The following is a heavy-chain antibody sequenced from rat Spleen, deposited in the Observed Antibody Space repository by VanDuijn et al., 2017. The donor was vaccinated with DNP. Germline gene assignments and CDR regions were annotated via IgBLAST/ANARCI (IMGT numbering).Heavy chain of an antibody. Sequence: EVHLVESGGGLVQPGRSLKLSCAASGFTFDNYYMAWVRQAPKKGLEWVATISNSGSRTYYSDSVKGRCIISRDNGKSILYLQLSSLKSEDTATYYCAKNTGYYFDSWGQGVMVTVSS. D-gene: IGHD4-1*01. CDR3: AKNTGYYFDS. CDR2: ISNSGSRT. CDR1: GFTFDNYY. V-gene: IGHV5-7*01. J-gene: IGHJ2*01.